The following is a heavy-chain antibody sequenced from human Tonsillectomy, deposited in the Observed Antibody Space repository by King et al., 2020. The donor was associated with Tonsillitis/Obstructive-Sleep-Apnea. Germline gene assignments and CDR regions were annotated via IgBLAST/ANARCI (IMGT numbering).Heavy chain of an antibody. D-gene: IGHD3-10*01. Sequence: VQLPQWGAGLLKPSETLSLPCAVYGGSFSGYYWSWLRQPPGKGLEWIGEINHSGSTNYNPSLKSRVTISVDTSKNQFSLKLSSVTAADTAVYYCSRGLELLWFGELLTHYYYMDVWGKGTTVTVSS. V-gene: IGHV4-34*01. J-gene: IGHJ6*03. CDR1: GGSFSGYY. CDR3: SRGLELLWFGELLTHYYYMDV. CDR2: INHSGST.